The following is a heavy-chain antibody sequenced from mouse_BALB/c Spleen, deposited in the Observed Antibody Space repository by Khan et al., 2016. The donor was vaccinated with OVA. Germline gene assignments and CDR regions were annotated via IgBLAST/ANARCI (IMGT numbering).Heavy chain of an antibody. Sequence: QVQLQQSGAELVRPGVSVKISCKGSGYTFTDFAMHWVKQSHAKSLEWIGVISTYYGDADYNQKFKGKATMTVDKSSSTAYFDLPRLTSADSSIYYCARGSGNSRFAYWGQGTLVTVSA. D-gene: IGHD1-3*01. V-gene: IGHV1S137*01. CDR1: GYTFTDFA. CDR3: ARGSGNSRFAY. J-gene: IGHJ3*01. CDR2: ISTYYGDA.